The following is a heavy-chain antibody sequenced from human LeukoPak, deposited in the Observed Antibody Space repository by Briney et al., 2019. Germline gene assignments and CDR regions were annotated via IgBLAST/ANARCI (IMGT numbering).Heavy chain of an antibody. Sequence: DRSLRLSCAASGFTFDDYAMHWVRQAPGKGLEWVSGISWSSGSIGYADSVKGRFTISRDNAKNSLYLQMNSLRAEDTALYYCAKDGSSSLNNWFDPWGQGTLVTVSS. D-gene: IGHD6-6*01. V-gene: IGHV3-9*01. J-gene: IGHJ5*02. CDR3: AKDGSSSLNNWFDP. CDR1: GFTFDDYA. CDR2: ISWSSGSI.